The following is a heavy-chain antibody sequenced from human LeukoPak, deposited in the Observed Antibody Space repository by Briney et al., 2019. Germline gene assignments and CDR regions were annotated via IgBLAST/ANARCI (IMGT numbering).Heavy chain of an antibody. D-gene: IGHD4-17*01. Sequence: ASVKVSCKASGYTFTGYYMHWVRQAPGQGLEWMGWINPNSGGTNYAQKFHGRVTMTRDTSISKAYMELSRLRSDDTAVYYCARDSYGDYPYYYYGTDVWGQGTTVTVSS. V-gene: IGHV1-2*02. J-gene: IGHJ6*02. CDR1: GYTFTGYY. CDR2: INPNSGGT. CDR3: ARDSYGDYPYYYYGTDV.